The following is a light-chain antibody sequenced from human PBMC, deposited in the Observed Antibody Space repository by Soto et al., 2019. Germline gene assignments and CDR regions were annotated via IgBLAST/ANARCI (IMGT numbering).Light chain of an antibody. CDR1: NSDVGGFNY. Sequence: QSALTQPASVSGSPGQSITISCSGTNSDVGGFNYVSWYQQHPGKAPKLMIYEVSNRPSGVSNRFSGSKSGNTASLTISGLQAEDEADYYCSSYTNTRVFGGGTKLTVL. V-gene: IGLV2-14*01. J-gene: IGLJ3*02. CDR3: SSYTNTRV. CDR2: EVS.